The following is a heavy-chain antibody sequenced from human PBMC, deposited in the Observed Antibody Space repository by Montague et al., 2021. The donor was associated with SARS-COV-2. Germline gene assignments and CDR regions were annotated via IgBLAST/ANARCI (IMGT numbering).Heavy chain of an antibody. CDR1: GGSISSGSYY. CDR3: ARGGGSGGQRANHLYY. V-gene: IGHV4-61*02. Sequence: TLSLTCTVSGGSISSGSYYWSWIRQPAGKGLEWIGRIYISGTTNYNPSLKSRVTISVDTSKNQFSLKLSPVTAADTAVYYCARGGGSGGQRANHLYYWGQGTLVIVSS. D-gene: IGHD2-15*01. J-gene: IGHJ4*02. CDR2: IYISGTT.